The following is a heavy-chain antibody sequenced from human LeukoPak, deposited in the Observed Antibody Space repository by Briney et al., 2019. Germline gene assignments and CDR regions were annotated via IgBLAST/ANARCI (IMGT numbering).Heavy chain of an antibody. CDR3: ATISGYDQYFDY. CDR1: GYTFTSYD. CDR2: MNPNSGNT. V-gene: IGHV1-8*01. J-gene: IGHJ4*02. D-gene: IGHD5-12*01. Sequence: ASVKVSCKASGYTFTSYDINWVRQATGQGLEWMGWMNPNSGNTGYAQKFQGRVTITTDESTSTAYMELSSLRSEDTAVYYCATISGYDQYFDYWGQGTLVTVSS.